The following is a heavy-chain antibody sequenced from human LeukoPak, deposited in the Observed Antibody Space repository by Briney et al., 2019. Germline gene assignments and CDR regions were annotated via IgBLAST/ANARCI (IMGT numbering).Heavy chain of an antibody. CDR2: IIPIFGTA. CDR3: ARTALPGPVDTAMDPDY. D-gene: IGHD5-18*01. V-gene: IGHV1-69*06. J-gene: IGHJ4*02. CDR1: GGTFSSYA. Sequence: RASVKVSCKASGGTFSSYAISWVRQAPGQGLEWMGGIIPIFGTANYAQKFQGRVTITADKSTSTAYMELSSLRSEDTAVYYCARTALPGPVDTAMDPDYWGQGTLVTVSS.